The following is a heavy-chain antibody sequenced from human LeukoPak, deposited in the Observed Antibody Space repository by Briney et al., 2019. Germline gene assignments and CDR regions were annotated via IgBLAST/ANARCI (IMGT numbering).Heavy chain of an antibody. Sequence: PGGSLRPSCAASGFTFSSYGMSWVRQAPGKGLEWVSTITGSGASTYYADSVKGRFTISRDNSKNTLYLQMNSLRAEDTAVYYCAKGTDFDSWGQGTLVTVSS. V-gene: IGHV3-23*01. J-gene: IGHJ4*02. CDR3: AKGTDFDS. CDR2: ITGSGAST. D-gene: IGHD2-2*01. CDR1: GFTFSSYG.